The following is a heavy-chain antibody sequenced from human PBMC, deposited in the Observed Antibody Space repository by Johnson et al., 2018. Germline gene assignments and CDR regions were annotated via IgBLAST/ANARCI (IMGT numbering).Heavy chain of an antibody. CDR3: ARGVPAAIFYYYYYMDV. Sequence: QVQLVQSGAEVKKPGASVKVSCKASGYTFTSYDINWVRQATGQGLEWMGWMNPNSGNTGYAQKFQGRVTMTRNTSISTTYMELSSLRSEDTAVYYLARGVPAAIFYYYYYMDVWGKGPTVTVYS. J-gene: IGHJ6*03. D-gene: IGHD2-2*02. V-gene: IGHV1-8*01. CDR1: GYTFTSYD. CDR2: MNPNSGNT.